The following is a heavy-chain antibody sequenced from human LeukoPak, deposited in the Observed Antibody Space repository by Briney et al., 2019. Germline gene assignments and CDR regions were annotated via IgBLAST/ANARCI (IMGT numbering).Heavy chain of an antibody. J-gene: IGHJ6*03. CDR1: GFTFTGNS. V-gene: IGHV3-74*01. CDR2: IHRDGGMT. D-gene: IGHD2-15*01. Sequence: AGGSLGLSCAASGFTFTGNSMHWVRQGPGKGLVWVARIHRDGGMTRYADSVEGRFTISRDNAKNTLYLQMNSLRAEDTAIYYCVRETGTIGYYMDVWGKGTTVTVSS. CDR3: VRETGTIGYYMDV.